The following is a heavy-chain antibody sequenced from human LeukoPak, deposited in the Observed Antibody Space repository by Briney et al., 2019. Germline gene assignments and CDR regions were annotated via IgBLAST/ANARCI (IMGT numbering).Heavy chain of an antibody. CDR2: INPNSGGT. V-gene: IGHV1-2*04. J-gene: IGHJ4*02. CDR1: GYTFTGYY. D-gene: IGHD2-2*01. Sequence: ASVKVSCKASGYTFTGYYMHWVRQAPGQGLEWMGWINPNSGGTNYAQKFQGWVTMTRDTSINTAYMELSRLRSDDTAVYYCARLSSSTSWGMDFDYWGQGTLVTVSS. CDR3: ARLSSSTSWGMDFDY.